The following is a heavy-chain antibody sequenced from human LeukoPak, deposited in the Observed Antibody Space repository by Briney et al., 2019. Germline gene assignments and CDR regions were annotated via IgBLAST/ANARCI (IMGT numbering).Heavy chain of an antibody. CDR1: GYTFTEYY. CDR2: TNPNSGGT. V-gene: IGHV1-2*02. D-gene: IGHD3-16*01. J-gene: IGHJ4*02. CDR3: ARGEGELRDFDY. Sequence: GASVKVSCKASGYTFTEYYLHWVRQAPGQGLEWMGWTNPNSGGTHYAQKFQGRVTMTRDTSISTAFMELSRLRSDDTAVYYCARGEGELRDFDYWGQGTLVTVSS.